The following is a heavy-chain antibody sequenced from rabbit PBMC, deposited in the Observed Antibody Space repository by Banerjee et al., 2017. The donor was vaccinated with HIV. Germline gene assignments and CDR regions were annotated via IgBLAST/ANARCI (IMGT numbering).Heavy chain of an antibody. CDR2: IYVDSSGNT. CDR3: ARGMIRGYYFNL. J-gene: IGHJ4*01. D-gene: IGHD2-1*01. CDR1: GFSFSSSYV. V-gene: IGHV1S40*01. Sequence: QSLEESGGDLVKPGASLTLTCTASGFSFSSSYVMCWVRQAPGKGLEWIACIYVDSSGNTYYASWAKGRFTISKTSSTTVTLQLNSLTAADTATYFCARGMIRGYYFNLWGQGTLVTVS.